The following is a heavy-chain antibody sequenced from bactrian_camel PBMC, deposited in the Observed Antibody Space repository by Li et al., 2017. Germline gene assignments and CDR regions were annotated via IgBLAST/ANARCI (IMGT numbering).Heavy chain of an antibody. D-gene: IGHD1*01. J-gene: IGHJ6*01. V-gene: IGHV3S55*01. CDR3: AARARAWYSWTCMRQGSYS. CDR1: GDTDNRYC. Sequence: HVQLVESGGGSVQAGGSLRLSCKISGDTDNRYCVGWFRQAPGQEREGVATIDSDGSTTYADSVKGRFTISKDNAKNTLYLQMNSLKPEDTGMYYCAARARAWYSWTCMRQGSYSWGQGTQVTVS. CDR2: IDSDGST.